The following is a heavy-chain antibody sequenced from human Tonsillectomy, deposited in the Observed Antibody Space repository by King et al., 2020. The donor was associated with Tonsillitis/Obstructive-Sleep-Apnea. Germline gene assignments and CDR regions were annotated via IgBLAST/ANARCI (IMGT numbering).Heavy chain of an antibody. CDR3: ARHPGMAVAATQDFYYYGMDV. CDR1: GYSFTSYW. D-gene: IGHD6-19*01. CDR2: IDPSDSYT. V-gene: IGHV5-10-1*03. Sequence: QLVQSGAEVKKPGESLRISCKGSGYSFTSYWISWVRQMPGQGLEWMGRIDPSDSYTNYSPSFQGHVTISADKSISTAYLKWSSLRASDTAMYYCARHPGMAVAATQDFYYYGMDVWGRGTTVTVSS. J-gene: IGHJ6*02.